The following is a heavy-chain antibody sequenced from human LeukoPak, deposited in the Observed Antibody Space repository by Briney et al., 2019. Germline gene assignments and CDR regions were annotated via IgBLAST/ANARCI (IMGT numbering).Heavy chain of an antibody. D-gene: IGHD3-10*01. CDR3: ARLRYYYRSGSYYNPYYYGLDV. V-gene: IGHV4-34*01. CDR2: INHSGST. CDR1: GGSFSGYY. J-gene: IGHJ6*04. Sequence: PETLSLTCAVYGGSFSGYYWSGMRQPPGKGLEWMGEINHSGSTNYNPSLKSRVTISVETAKTQSPLKLSSVPAADTAVYYCARLRYYYRSGSYYNPYYYGLDVWGKGTTVTVSS.